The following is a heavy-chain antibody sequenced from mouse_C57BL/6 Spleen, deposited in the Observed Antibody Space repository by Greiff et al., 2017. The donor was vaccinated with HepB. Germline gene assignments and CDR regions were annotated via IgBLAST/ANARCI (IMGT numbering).Heavy chain of an antibody. CDR2: IHPNSGST. D-gene: IGHD2-3*01. CDR3: ARDPYDGYYNYAMDY. Sequence: VQLQQPGAELVKPGASVKLSCKASGYTFTSYWMHWVKQRPGQGLEWIGMIHPNSGSTNYNEKFKSKATLTVDKSSSTAYMQLSSLTSEDSAVYYCARDPYDGYYNYAMDYWGQGTSGTVSS. CDR1: GYTFTSYW. V-gene: IGHV1-64*01. J-gene: IGHJ4*01.